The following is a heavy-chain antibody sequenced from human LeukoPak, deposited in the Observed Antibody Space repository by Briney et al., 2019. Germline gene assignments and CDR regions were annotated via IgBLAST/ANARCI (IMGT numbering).Heavy chain of an antibody. J-gene: IGHJ4*02. V-gene: IGHV4-34*01. Sequence: KPSETLSLTCAVYGGSFSGHHWSWIRQPPGKGLEWIGEINHSGSTNYNSSLKSRVTMSVDTSKNQFSLKLSPVTAADTAVYYCARSVESSSWARRDFDYWGQGTLVTVSS. CDR3: ARSVESSSWARRDFDY. D-gene: IGHD6-13*01. CDR1: GGSFSGHH. CDR2: INHSGST.